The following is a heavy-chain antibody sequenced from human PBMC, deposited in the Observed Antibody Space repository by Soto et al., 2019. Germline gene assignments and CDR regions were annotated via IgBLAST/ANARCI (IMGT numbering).Heavy chain of an antibody. Sequence: QVQLVESGGGLVKPGGSLRLSCAASGFTFSDYYMSWIRQAPGKGLEWVSYISSSGSTIYYADSVNGRFTISRDNAKNSLYLQTNSLGAADAAVYYCAGRDSSSSDYGMDVWGQGTTVTVSS. CDR2: ISSSGSTI. CDR1: GFTFSDYY. V-gene: IGHV3-11*01. CDR3: AGRDSSSSDYGMDV. D-gene: IGHD6-6*01. J-gene: IGHJ6*02.